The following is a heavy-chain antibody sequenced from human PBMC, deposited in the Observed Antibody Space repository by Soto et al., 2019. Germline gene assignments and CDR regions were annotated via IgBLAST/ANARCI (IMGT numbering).Heavy chain of an antibody. Sequence: GASVKVSCKASGYTFTSSGISWVRQAPGQGLEWMGWISTYNGDTYYTQNLQGRVTMTTDTSTSTAYMELRSLRSDDTAVYYCASGYISGWYFSATDYWG. V-gene: IGHV1-18*01. D-gene: IGHD6-19*01. CDR3: ASGYISGWYFSATDY. CDR1: GYTFTSSG. CDR2: ISTYNGDT. J-gene: IGHJ4*01.